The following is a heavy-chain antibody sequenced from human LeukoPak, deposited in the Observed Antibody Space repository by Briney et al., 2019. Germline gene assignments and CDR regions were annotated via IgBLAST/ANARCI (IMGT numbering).Heavy chain of an antibody. D-gene: IGHD2-2*01. CDR3: ARGKSEVPRYCSSTSCYAGKYFQH. Sequence: SETLSLTCAVYGGSFSGYYWSWIRQPPGKGLEWIGEINHSGSTNYNPSLKSRVTISVDTSKNQFSLKLSSVTAADTAVYYCARGKSEVPRYCSSTSCYAGKYFQHWGQGTLVTVSS. J-gene: IGHJ1*01. V-gene: IGHV4-34*01. CDR1: GGSFSGYY. CDR2: INHSGST.